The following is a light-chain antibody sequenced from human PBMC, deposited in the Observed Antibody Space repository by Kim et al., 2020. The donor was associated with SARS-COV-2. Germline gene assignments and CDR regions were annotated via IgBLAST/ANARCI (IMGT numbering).Light chain of an antibody. CDR3: LQHKTFPYT. V-gene: IGKV1-17*03. CDR1: HVIITF. Sequence: SASLADRVSISRLASHVIITFLTWFHQKAGKVPQRLIYDLSPLQCVVPSMFSGSGSGTEFTLTITSLQPEDFATYFCLQHKTFPYTFGQGTKLEI. J-gene: IGKJ2*01. CDR2: DLS.